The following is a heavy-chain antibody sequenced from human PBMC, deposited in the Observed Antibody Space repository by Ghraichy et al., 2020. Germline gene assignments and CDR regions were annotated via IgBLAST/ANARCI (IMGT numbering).Heavy chain of an antibody. V-gene: IGHV3-7*03. CDR1: GFSFRSYW. J-gene: IGHJ3*02. CDR2: IKIDETEK. Sequence: GGSLRLSCAASGFSFRSYWMTWVRQAPGKGLEWVANIKIDETEKYYVGSVKGRFTISRDNAKNSLYLQMNSLRAEDTALYYCGRGGPDHSNYAVDIWGQGTMVTVSS. D-gene: IGHD4-11*01. CDR3: GRGGPDHSNYAVDI.